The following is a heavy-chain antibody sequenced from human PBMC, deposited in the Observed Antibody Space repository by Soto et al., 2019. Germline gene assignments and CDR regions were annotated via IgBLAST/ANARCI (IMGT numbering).Heavy chain of an antibody. CDR1: GFTSSSYA. V-gene: IGHV3-30-3*01. Sequence: QVQLVESGGGVVQPGRSLRLSCAASGFTSSSYAMHWVRQAPGKGLEWVAVISYDGSNKYYADSVKGRFTISRDNSKNTLYLQMNSLRAEDTAVYYCATAKYCTNGVCYCCDYWGQGNLVTFSS. J-gene: IGHJ4*02. CDR2: ISYDGSNK. D-gene: IGHD2-8*01. CDR3: ATAKYCTNGVCYCCDY.